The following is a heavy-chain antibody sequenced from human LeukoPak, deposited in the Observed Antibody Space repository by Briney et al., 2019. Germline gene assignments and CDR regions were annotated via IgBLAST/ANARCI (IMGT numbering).Heavy chain of an antibody. V-gene: IGHV1-2*02. CDR3: ARGLSAAGTRPYYMDV. CDR1: GYTFTGYY. Sequence: ASVKVSCKASGYTFTGYYMHWVRQAPGQGLEWMGWINPNSGGTNYAQKFQGRVTMTRDTSISTAYMELSRLRSDDTAVYYCARGLSAAGTRPYYMDVWGKGTTVTVSS. J-gene: IGHJ6*03. D-gene: IGHD6-13*01. CDR2: INPNSGGT.